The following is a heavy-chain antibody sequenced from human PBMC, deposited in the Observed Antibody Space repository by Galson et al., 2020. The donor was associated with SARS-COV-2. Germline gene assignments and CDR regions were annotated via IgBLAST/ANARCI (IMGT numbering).Heavy chain of an antibody. CDR3: ARGALLLWFGELEGFQH. J-gene: IGHJ1*01. V-gene: IGHV3-9*01. CDR1: GFTFDDYA. D-gene: IGHD3-10*01. Sequence: GGSLRLSCAASGFTFDDYAMHWVRQAPGKGLEWVSGISWNSGSIGYADSVKGRFTISRDNAKNSLYLQMNSLRAEDTALYYCARGALLLWFGELEGFQHWGQGTLVTVSS. CDR2: ISWNSGSI.